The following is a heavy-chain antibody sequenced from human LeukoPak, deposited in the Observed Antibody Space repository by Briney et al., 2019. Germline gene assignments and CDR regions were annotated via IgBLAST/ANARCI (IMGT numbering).Heavy chain of an antibody. J-gene: IGHJ6*03. CDR1: GFTFRSYG. V-gene: IGHV3-33*06. CDR3: AKGMTTGPRSVYHYMDV. D-gene: IGHD4-17*01. Sequence: GGSLRLSCVASGFTFRSYGMHWVRQAPGKGLEWLSLLWYDGSNEYYADSVTGRFTISRENSKNTLYLQMNSLRAEDTAVYYCAKGMTTGPRSVYHYMDVWGKGTTVTVSS. CDR2: LWYDGSNE.